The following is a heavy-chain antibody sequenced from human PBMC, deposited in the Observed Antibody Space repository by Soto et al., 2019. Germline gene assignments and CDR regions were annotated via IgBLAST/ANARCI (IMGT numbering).Heavy chain of an antibody. CDR3: ARDPVAGTYFDY. J-gene: IGHJ4*02. CDR2: IGAYNGNT. Sequence: ASVKVSCKASGYTFTTYGISWVRQAPGQGLEWMGWIGAYNGNTNYAQKLQGRVTMTTDTSTSTAYMELRSLRSDDTAVYYFARDPVAGTYFDYWGQGTLVTVSS. V-gene: IGHV1-18*01. D-gene: IGHD6-19*01. CDR1: GYTFTTYG.